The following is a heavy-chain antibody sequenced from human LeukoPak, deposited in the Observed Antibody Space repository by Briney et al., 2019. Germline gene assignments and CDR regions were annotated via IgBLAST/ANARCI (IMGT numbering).Heavy chain of an antibody. D-gene: IGHD7-27*01. V-gene: IGHV4-59*02. CDR1: GGSVTDYY. Sequence: SETLSLTCTVSGGSVTDYYWSWIRQSPGKGLECIGYIYYTGTSYNPSLQSRVTISADTSNNQFSLKLISVTAADTAVYYCASRKLGNDYWGQGPLVTVSS. CDR3: ASRKLGNDY. CDR2: IYYTGT. J-gene: IGHJ4*02.